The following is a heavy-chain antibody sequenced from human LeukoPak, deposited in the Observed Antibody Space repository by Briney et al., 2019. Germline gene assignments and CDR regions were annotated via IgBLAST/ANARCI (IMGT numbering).Heavy chain of an antibody. CDR1: GFTFNHYG. D-gene: IGHD1-1*01. CDR2: ISGTGGST. V-gene: IGHV3-23*01. CDR3: AKDERRGGPDDY. J-gene: IGHJ4*02. Sequence: TGGSLRLSCAASGFTFNHYGLSWVRQAPGKGLEWVSSISGTGGSTYYAESVKGRFTISRDNSKNTLFLPMNSLRAEDTAVYYCAKDERRGGPDDYWGQGTLVTVSS.